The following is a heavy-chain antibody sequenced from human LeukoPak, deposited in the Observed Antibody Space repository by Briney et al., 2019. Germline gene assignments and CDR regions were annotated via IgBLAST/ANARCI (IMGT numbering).Heavy chain of an antibody. CDR3: ARGRGVVVAATSALDP. D-gene: IGHD2-15*01. CDR2: ISSSGSTI. Sequence: PGGSPRLSCAASGFTFSDYYMSWIRQAPGKGLEWVSYISSSGSTIYYADSVKGRFTISRDNAKNSLYLQMNSLRAEDTAVYYCARGRGVVVAATSALDPWGQGTLVTVSS. J-gene: IGHJ5*02. V-gene: IGHV3-11*01. CDR1: GFTFSDYY.